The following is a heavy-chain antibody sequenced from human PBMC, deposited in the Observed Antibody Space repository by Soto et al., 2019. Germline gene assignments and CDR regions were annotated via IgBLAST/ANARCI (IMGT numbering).Heavy chain of an antibody. V-gene: IGHV1-46*01. D-gene: IGHD2-2*01. J-gene: IGHJ5*02. CDR2: INPDGGAT. CDR3: ARGDIVLVPASEGNWFDP. Sequence: QVQLVQSGAEVKMPGTSVKVSCKASGYSFSTYHIHWVRQAPGQGLEWLGFINPDGGATNYAQKFQGRLRLTRDTPTSTFSMELSSLGHDDTAVYYCARGDIVLVPASEGNWFDPWGQGTLVTVS. CDR1: GYSFSTYH.